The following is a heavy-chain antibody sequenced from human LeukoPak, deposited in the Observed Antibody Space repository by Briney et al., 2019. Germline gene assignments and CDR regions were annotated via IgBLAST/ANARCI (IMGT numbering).Heavy chain of an antibody. J-gene: IGHJ4*02. CDR3: ARDDGSYYDSRGVDY. D-gene: IGHD3-22*01. CDR1: GFTFSSYM. Sequence: GGSLRLSCAASGFTFSSYMMNWVRQAPGKGLEWVSSISTSSSYIYYADSVKGRFTISRDNARNSVYLQMNSLRADDTAVYYCARDDGSYYDSRGVDYWGQGTPVTVSS. CDR2: ISTSSSYI. V-gene: IGHV3-21*01.